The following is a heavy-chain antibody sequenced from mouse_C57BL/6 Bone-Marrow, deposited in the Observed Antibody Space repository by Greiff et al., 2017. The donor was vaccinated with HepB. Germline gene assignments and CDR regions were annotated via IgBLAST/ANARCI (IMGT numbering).Heavy chain of an antibody. Sequence: VQLQQSGAELVRPGASVTLSCKASGYTFTDYEMHWVKQTPVHGLEWIGAIDPETGGTAYNQKFKGKAILTADKSSSTAYMELRSLTSEDSAVYYCTRANWDKFAYWGQGTLVTVSA. CDR2: IDPETGGT. D-gene: IGHD4-1*01. CDR1: GYTFTDYE. V-gene: IGHV1-15*01. CDR3: TRANWDKFAY. J-gene: IGHJ3*01.